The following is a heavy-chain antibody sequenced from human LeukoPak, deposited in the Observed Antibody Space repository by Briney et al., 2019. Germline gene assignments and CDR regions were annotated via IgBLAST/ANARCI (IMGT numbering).Heavy chain of an antibody. J-gene: IGHJ4*02. V-gene: IGHV4-4*07. CDR1: GGSISNYY. CDR3: ARGIADPYSFDS. D-gene: IGHD6-13*01. Sequence: SETLSLTCTVSGGSISNYYWTWIRQPAGKGLEWIGRIYTSGSTNYSPSLKSRVTMSVDKSKNQFSLNLSSVTAADTAVYYCARGIADPYSFDSWGQGILVTVSS. CDR2: IYTSGST.